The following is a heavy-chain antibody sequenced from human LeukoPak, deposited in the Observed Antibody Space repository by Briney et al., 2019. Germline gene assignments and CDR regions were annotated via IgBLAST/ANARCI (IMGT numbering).Heavy chain of an antibody. Sequence: ASVKVSCKASGYTFTSYYMHWVRQAPGQGLEWMGIINPSGGSTSYAQKFQGRVTMTRDTSTSTVYMELSSLRSEDTAVYYCARDRGYSYGHGNSGLSYWGQGTLVTVSS. CDR1: GYTFTSYY. V-gene: IGHV1-46*01. J-gene: IGHJ4*02. D-gene: IGHD5-18*01. CDR3: ARDRGYSYGHGNSGLSY. CDR2: INPSGGST.